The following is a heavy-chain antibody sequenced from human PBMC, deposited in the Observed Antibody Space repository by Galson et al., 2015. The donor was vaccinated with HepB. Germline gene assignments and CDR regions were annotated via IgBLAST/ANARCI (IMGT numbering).Heavy chain of an antibody. CDR2: INWNGGST. D-gene: IGHD6-19*01. J-gene: IGHJ3*02. V-gene: IGHV3-20*04. CDR1: GFTFDDYG. Sequence: SLRLSCAASGFTFDDYGMSWVRQAPGKGLEWVSGINWNGGSTGYADSVKGRFTISRDNAKNSLYLQMNSLRAEDTAVYYCARERQWLDLDAFDIWGQGTMVTVSS. CDR3: ARERQWLDLDAFDI.